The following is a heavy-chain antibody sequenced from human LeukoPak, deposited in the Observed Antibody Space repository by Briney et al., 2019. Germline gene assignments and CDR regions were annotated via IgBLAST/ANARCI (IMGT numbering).Heavy chain of an antibody. D-gene: IGHD5-18*01. Sequence: PGGSLRLSCAASGFTFSSYAMSWVHQAPGKGLEWVSAISGSGGSTYYADSVKGRFTISRDNSKNTLYLQMNSLRAEDTAVYYCAKSGGFSYGSGYSFDYWGQGTLVTVSS. J-gene: IGHJ4*02. CDR1: GFTFSSYA. CDR2: ISGSGGST. CDR3: AKSGGFSYGSGYSFDY. V-gene: IGHV3-23*01.